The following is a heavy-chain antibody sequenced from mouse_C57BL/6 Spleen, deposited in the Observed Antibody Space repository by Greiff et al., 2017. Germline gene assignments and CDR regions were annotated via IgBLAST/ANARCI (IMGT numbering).Heavy chain of an antibody. CDR1: GYTFTSYW. Sequence: QVQLQQSGAELVKPGASVKLSCKASGYTFTSYWMHWVKQRPGQGLEWIGMIHPNSGSTNYNEKFQSKATLTVDKSSSTAYMQLSSLTSEDSAVYYCARSDSTGAMDYWGQGTSVTVSS. CDR2: IHPNSGST. CDR3: ARSDSTGAMDY. D-gene: IGHD3-3*01. V-gene: IGHV1-64*01. J-gene: IGHJ4*01.